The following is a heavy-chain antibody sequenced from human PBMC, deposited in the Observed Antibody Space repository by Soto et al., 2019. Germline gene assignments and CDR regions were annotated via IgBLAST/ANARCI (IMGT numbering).Heavy chain of an antibody. J-gene: IGHJ4*02. V-gene: IGHV3-48*02. CDR2: ISSSSSTI. CDR3: ARAEGSGWYSLPYY. D-gene: IGHD6-19*01. Sequence: GGSLRLSCAASGFTFSSYSMNWVRQAPGKGLEWVSYISSSSSTIYYADSVKGRFTISRDNAKNSLYLQMNSLRDEDTAVYYCARAEGSGWYSLPYYWGQGTLVTVSS. CDR1: GFTFSSYS.